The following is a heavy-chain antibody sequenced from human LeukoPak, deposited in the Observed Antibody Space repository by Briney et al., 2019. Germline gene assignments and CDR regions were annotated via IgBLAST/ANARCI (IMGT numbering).Heavy chain of an antibody. CDR3: AVALHGSGNYPNYLDY. V-gene: IGHV3-21*01. D-gene: IGHD3-10*01. CDR2: ISSSSDYI. J-gene: IGHJ4*02. CDR1: GFTFISYN. Sequence: PGGSLRLSCAASGFTFISYNMNWVRQAPGKGLEWVSSISSSSDYIYYADSVKGRFTISRDNAKNSLFLQMNSLRAEDTAVYYCAVALHGSGNYPNYLDYWGQGTLVTVSS.